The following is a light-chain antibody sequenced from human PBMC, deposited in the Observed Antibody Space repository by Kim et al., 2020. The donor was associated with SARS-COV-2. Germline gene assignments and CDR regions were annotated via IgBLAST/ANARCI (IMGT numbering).Light chain of an antibody. CDR3: NSRDSNDNVV. V-gene: IGLV3-19*01. CDR1: SLRSYY. CDR2: GKN. J-gene: IGLJ2*01. Sequence: VALGPTVRIPCQGDSLRSYYATGYQQKPGQAPILVIYGKNNRPSGIPDRFSGSSSGNTASLTITGTQAGDEADYYCNSRDSNDNVVFGGGTQLTVL.